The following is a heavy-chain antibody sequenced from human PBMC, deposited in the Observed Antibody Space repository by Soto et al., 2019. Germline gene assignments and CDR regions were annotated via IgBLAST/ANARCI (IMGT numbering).Heavy chain of an antibody. D-gene: IGHD1-1*01. CDR3: ARHGPLTNNWNQLNY. CDR1: GGSISRSPYY. Sequence: QLQLQESGPGLVKPSETLSLTCTVSGGSISRSPYYWAWIRQPPGKGLQWIGNIYYNGNTFYNPTLKSRVTISIDTRTSQFSLGLSSVTASDTAVYYCARHGPLTNNWNQLNYWGQGTLVTVSS. J-gene: IGHJ4*02. CDR2: IYYNGNT. V-gene: IGHV4-39*01.